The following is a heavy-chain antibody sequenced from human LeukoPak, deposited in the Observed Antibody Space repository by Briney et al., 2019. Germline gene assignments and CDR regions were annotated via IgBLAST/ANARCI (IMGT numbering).Heavy chain of an antibody. CDR1: GYTSTDYY. CDR2: IHPNSGGI. V-gene: IGHV1-2*02. Sequence: ASVKVSCKASGYTSTDYYMNWVRQAPGQGLEWMGWIHPNSGGIKYAQKFQGRVTMTRDTSISTAYMELSGLTSDDTAVYYCGRKSANRKTSEFDYWGQGTLVTVSS. J-gene: IGHJ4*02. CDR3: GRKSANRKTSEFDY. D-gene: IGHD1-14*01.